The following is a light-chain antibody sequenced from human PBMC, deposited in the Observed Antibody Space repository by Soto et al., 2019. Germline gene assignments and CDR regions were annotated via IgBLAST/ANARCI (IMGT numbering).Light chain of an antibody. Sequence: EIVLTQSPGTLSLSPGERATLSCRSSQSVSSTYLAWYQQKPGRPPRLLIYDASNRATGIPARFSGSGSGTDFTLTISSLEPEDFAVYYCQQRSNWPITFGQGTRLEIK. J-gene: IGKJ5*01. CDR2: DAS. V-gene: IGKV3D-20*02. CDR1: QSVSSTY. CDR3: QQRSNWPIT.